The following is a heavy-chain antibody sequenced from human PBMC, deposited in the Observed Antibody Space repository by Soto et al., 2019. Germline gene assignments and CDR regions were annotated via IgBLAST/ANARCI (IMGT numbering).Heavy chain of an antibody. Sequence: ASVKVSCKASGYTFTSYDINWVRQATGQGLEWMGWISAYNGNTNYAQKLQGRVTMTTDTSTSTAYMELRSLRSDDTAVYYCARDLTGTPVYWGQGTLVTVSS. V-gene: IGHV1-18*01. J-gene: IGHJ4*02. CDR3: ARDLTGTPVY. CDR2: ISAYNGNT. CDR1: GYTFTSYD. D-gene: IGHD3-9*01.